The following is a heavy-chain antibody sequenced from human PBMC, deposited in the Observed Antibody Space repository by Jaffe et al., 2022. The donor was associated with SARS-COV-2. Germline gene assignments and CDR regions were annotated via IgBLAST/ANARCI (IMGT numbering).Heavy chain of an antibody. D-gene: IGHD3-10*01. CDR3: AKSHSEVSLYPGLDY. Sequence: EVVLVESGGGLAQPGGSLRLSCAASGFTFSSYPMAWVRQAPGKGLDWVSGVGGDGTVTHYADSVKGRFIISRDNSKRMVFLQMSSLRAEDSAVYYCAKSHSEVSLYPGLDYWGQGALVTVSS. V-gene: IGHV3-23*04. J-gene: IGHJ4*02. CDR2: VGGDGTVT. CDR1: GFTFSSYP.